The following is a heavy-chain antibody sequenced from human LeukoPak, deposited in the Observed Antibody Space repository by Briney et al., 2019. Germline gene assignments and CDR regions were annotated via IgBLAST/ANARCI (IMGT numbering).Heavy chain of an antibody. CDR2: IYHSGNT. CDR1: GGSINSYY. V-gene: IGHV4-59*01. CDR3: ARDNGGATHFDY. D-gene: IGHD1-26*01. Sequence: KPSETLSLICTVSGGSINSYYWSWIRQPPGKGLEWIGYIYHSGNTNSNPSLKSRVTISMDTSKNQLSLKLSSVTAADTAVYYCARDNGGATHFDYWGQGTLVTVSS. J-gene: IGHJ4*02.